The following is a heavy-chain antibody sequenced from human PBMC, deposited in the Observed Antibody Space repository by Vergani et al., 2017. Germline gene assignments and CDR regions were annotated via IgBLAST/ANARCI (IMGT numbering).Heavy chain of an antibody. CDR2: INPNSGGT. Sequence: QVQLVQSGAEVKKPGASVKVSCKASGYTFTGYYMHWVRQAPGQGLEWMGWINPNSGGTNYAQKFQGRVTMTRETSISTAYMELSRLRSDDTAVYYCARDNSCSSTSCFNWFDPWGQGTLVTVSS. V-gene: IGHV1-2*02. J-gene: IGHJ5*02. D-gene: IGHD2-2*01. CDR3: ARDNSCSSTSCFNWFDP. CDR1: GYTFTGYY.